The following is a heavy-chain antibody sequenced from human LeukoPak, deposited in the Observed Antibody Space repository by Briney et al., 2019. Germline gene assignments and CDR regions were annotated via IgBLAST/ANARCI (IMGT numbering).Heavy chain of an antibody. CDR2: ISAYNGNT. J-gene: IGHJ6*02. Sequence: PGASVTVSCTASGYTFTSYGISWVRQAPGQGLEWMGWISAYNGNTNYAQKLQGRVTMTTDTSTSTTYMELRSLRSDDTAVYYCARETYYDFWSGYYYGMDVWGQGTTVTVSS. D-gene: IGHD3-3*01. CDR1: GYTFTSYG. CDR3: ARETYYDFWSGYYYGMDV. V-gene: IGHV1-18*01.